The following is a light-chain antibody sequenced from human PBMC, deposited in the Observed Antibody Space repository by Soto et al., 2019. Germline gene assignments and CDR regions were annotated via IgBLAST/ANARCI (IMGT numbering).Light chain of an antibody. CDR2: DVT. CDR1: SSDVGGFHS. J-gene: IGLJ1*01. CDR3: CYYTGRPISV. Sequence: QSVLTQPRSVSGSPGQSVTISCTGASSDVGGFHSVSWYQQRPGEVPKLMISDVTNRPSGVPDRFSGSKSGTTASLTISGLHPEDEADYYCCYYTGRPISVFGIGPKVTVL. V-gene: IGLV2-11*01.